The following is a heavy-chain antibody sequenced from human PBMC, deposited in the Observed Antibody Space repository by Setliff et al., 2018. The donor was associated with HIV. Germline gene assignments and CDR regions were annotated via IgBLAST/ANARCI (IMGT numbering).Heavy chain of an antibody. CDR2: IRSSGTT. CDR3: ARRQMVVAAVDAFDI. CDR1: GASISSHNYY. Sequence: SETLSLTCTVSGASISSHNYYWGWIRQSPGKGLEWIASIRSSGTTYSNPSLKSRVTISVDTSKNQFSLRLTSVTAADTAVYYCARRQMVVAAVDAFDIWGQGTMVTVSS. D-gene: IGHD2-15*01. V-gene: IGHV4-39*01. J-gene: IGHJ3*02.